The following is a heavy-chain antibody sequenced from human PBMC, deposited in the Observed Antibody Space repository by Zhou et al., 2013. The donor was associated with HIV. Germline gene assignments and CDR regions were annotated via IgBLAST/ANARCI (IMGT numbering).Heavy chain of an antibody. Sequence: QVQLVQSGAEVKKPGSSVKVSCKASGGTFSSYAISWVRQAPGQGLEWMGGIIPIFGTANYAQKFQGRVTITTDESTSTAYMELSSLRSEDTAVYYCARPYYYDSSGYYWGGYYFDYWGQGTLVTVSS. CDR2: IIPIFGTA. CDR1: GGTFSSYA. V-gene: IGHV1-69*05. J-gene: IGHJ4*02. CDR3: ARPYYYDSSGYYWGGYYFDY. D-gene: IGHD3-22*01.